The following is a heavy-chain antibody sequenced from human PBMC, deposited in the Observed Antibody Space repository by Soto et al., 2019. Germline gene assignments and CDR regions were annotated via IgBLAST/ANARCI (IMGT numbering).Heavy chain of an antibody. CDR1: GYNFTNYG. D-gene: IGHD3-22*01. CDR3: ARSGYYDSSGRSFDY. CDR2: ISAYNGNT. V-gene: IGHV1-18*01. J-gene: IGHJ4*02. Sequence: QVQLVQSGAEVKKPGASVKVSCKASGYNFTNYGISWVRQVPGQGLEWMGWISAYNGNTNYAQKLQDRVTMTTDTSTSTAYMDMSSLRSDDTAVYHCARSGYYDSSGRSFDYWGQGTLVTVSS.